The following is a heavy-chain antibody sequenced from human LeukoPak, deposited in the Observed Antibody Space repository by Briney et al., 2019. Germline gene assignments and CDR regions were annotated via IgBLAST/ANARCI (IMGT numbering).Heavy chain of an antibody. V-gene: IGHV4-31*03. Sequence: PSQTLSLTCTVSGGSISSGGYYWSWIRQHPGKGLEWIGYIYYSGSTYYNPSLKSRVTISVDTSKNQFSLKLSSVTAADTAVYYCARVKYCSSTSCFYFDYWGQGTLVTVSS. CDR2: IYYSGST. CDR3: ARVKYCSSTSCFYFDY. CDR1: GGSISSGGYY. D-gene: IGHD2-2*01. J-gene: IGHJ4*02.